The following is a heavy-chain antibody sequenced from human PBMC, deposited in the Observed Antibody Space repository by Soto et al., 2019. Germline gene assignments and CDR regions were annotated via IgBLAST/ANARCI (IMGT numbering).Heavy chain of an antibody. D-gene: IGHD3-9*01. Sequence: GGSLRLSCTASEFSLSSYAMHWIRQSPGKGLEWVAVISFNGNSLHYADSVKDRFTISRDNSKSTLYLQMNNMRTEDTAVYYCARTFDTITYYFDYWGQGTLVTVSS. CDR2: ISFNGNSL. CDR1: EFSLSSYA. CDR3: ARTFDTITYYFDY. J-gene: IGHJ4*02. V-gene: IGHV3-30-3*01.